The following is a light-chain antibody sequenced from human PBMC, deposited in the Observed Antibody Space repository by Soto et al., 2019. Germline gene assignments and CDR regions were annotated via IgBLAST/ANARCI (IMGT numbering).Light chain of an antibody. CDR2: KAS. Sequence: DIQMTQSPSTLSGSIGDRVTITCRASQTISSWLAWYQQEPGKAPKLLIYKASTLKSGVPSRFSGSGSGTEFTLTISSLQPDDCATYYCQHDNSYSEAFGQGTKVDSK. V-gene: IGKV1-5*03. CDR3: QHDNSYSEA. CDR1: QTISSW. J-gene: IGKJ1*01.